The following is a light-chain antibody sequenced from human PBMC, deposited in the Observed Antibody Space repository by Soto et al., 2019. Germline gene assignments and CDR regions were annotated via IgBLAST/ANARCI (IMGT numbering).Light chain of an antibody. CDR1: QSVSSSF. Sequence: EIVLTQSPGTLSLSPGARATLSCRASQSVSSSFLAWYQQKPGQAPRLLIYGASSRATGIPDRFSGSGSGTDFTLTSSRLEAEYVAVYYFQRYDSSPLTFGGGTKVEIK. J-gene: IGKJ4*01. CDR2: GAS. V-gene: IGKV3-20*01. CDR3: QRYDSSPLT.